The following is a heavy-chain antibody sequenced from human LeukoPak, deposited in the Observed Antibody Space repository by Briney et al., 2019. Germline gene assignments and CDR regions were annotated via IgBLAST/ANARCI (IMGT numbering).Heavy chain of an antibody. V-gene: IGHV3-30*04. CDR3: ARDTHYYYDSSGYLLL. D-gene: IGHD3-22*01. J-gene: IGHJ4*02. Sequence: GGSLRLSCAASGFTFSSYAMHWVRQAPGKGLEWVAVISYDGSNKYYADSVRGRFTISRDNSKNTLYLQMNSLRAEDTAVYYCARDTHYYYDSSGYLLLWGQGTLVTVSS. CDR2: ISYDGSNK. CDR1: GFTFSSYA.